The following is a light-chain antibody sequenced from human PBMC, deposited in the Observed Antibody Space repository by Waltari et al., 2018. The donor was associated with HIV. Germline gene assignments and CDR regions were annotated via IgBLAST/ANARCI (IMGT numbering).Light chain of an antibody. CDR2: EVS. CDR1: SSDVGSHNL. CDR3: CSYAGNSIP. Sequence: QSALTQPASVSGSFGQSITISCTGTSSDVGSHNLVSWYQHHPGKAPKLIIYEVSKRPSGVSNRFSGSKSGNTASLTVSGLQAEDEADYYCCSYAGNSIPFGGGTKLTVL. J-gene: IGLJ2*01. V-gene: IGLV2-23*02.